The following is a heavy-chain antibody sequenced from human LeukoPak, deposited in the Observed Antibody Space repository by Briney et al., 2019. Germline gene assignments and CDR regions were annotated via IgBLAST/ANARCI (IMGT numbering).Heavy chain of an antibody. CDR3: GTRYYGSGADY. Sequence: SVKVSCKASGGTFSSYAISWVRQAPGQGLEWMGRIIPIFGTANYAQKFQGRVAITTDESTSTAYMELSSLRSEDAAVYYCGTRYYGSGADYWGQGTLVTVSS. D-gene: IGHD3-10*01. CDR2: IIPIFGTA. J-gene: IGHJ4*02. V-gene: IGHV1-69*05. CDR1: GGTFSSYA.